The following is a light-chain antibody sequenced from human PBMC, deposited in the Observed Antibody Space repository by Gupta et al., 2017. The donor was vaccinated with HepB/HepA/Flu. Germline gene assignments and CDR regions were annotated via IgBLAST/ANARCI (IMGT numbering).Light chain of an antibody. V-gene: IGLV1-40*01. J-gene: IGLJ2*01. Sequence: QSVLTQPPSVSGAPGQRVTISCTGSSPNIGAGYAVHWYQQLPGTAPKLLIYTNNNRPSGVPDRFSGSKSGTSASLAITGLQADDEADYYCQSFDSSLSGSVVFGGGTRLTVL. CDR3: QSFDSSLSGSVV. CDR2: TNN. CDR1: SPNIGAGYA.